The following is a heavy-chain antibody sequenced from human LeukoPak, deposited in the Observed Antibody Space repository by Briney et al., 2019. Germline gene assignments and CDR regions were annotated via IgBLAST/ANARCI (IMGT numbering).Heavy chain of an antibody. CDR1: GFIFSNYA. CDR2: ISGSGGST. Sequence: GGSLRLSCADSGFIFSNYAMNWVRQAPGKGLEWVSAISGSGGSTYYADSVKGRFTISRDNSKNSLYLQMNSLRAEDTAVYYCARNGDYYYYMDVWGKGTTVTVSS. CDR3: ARNGDYYYYMDV. J-gene: IGHJ6*03. D-gene: IGHD2-8*01. V-gene: IGHV3-23*01.